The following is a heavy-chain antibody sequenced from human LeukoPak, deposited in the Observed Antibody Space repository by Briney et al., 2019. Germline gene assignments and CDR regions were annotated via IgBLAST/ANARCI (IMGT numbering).Heavy chain of an antibody. CDR2: IYYSGST. Sequence: SETLSLTCTVSGVSISSGDYYWSWIRQPPGKGLEWIGYIYYSGSTYYNPSLKSRVTISVDTSKNQFSLKLSSVTAADTAVYYCARFTQTLFDPWGQGTLVTVSS. CDR1: GVSISSGDYY. CDR3: ARFTQTLFDP. J-gene: IGHJ5*02. V-gene: IGHV4-30-4*01.